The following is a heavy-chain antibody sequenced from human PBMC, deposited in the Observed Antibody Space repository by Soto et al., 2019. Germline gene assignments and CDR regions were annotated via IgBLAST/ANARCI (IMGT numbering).Heavy chain of an antibody. Sequence: ASVKVSCKASGYSLSGYSLHWVRQAPGQGPEWMGWINPNSGGTKYVQKFQGRVTMTRDTSISTVYLELSRLRSDDTAVYYCARGWGIAAPGPNWFDPWGQGTLVTVSS. CDR2: INPNSGGT. D-gene: IGHD6-13*01. V-gene: IGHV1-2*02. CDR1: GYSLSGYS. J-gene: IGHJ5*02. CDR3: ARGWGIAAPGPNWFDP.